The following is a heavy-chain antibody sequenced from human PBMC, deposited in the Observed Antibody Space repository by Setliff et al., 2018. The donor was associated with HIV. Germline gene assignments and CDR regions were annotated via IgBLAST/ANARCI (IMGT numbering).Heavy chain of an antibody. V-gene: IGHV4-31*03. CDR1: GGSISGGGYY. CDR2: IYYIGNT. J-gene: IGHJ4*02. D-gene: IGHD3-22*01. Sequence: SETLSLTCTVSGGSISGGGYYWSWIRQHPGKGLDWIGNIYYIGNTDYNPSLKSRVTMSIDTSKNQFSLKLSSVTAADTAVYYCARGTYDRDYWGQGTLVTVSS. CDR3: ARGTYDRDY.